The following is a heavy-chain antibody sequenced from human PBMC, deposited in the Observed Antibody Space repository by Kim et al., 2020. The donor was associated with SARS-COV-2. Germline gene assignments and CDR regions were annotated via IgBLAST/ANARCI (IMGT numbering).Heavy chain of an antibody. D-gene: IGHD4-17*01. J-gene: IGHJ4*02. CDR1: GFTFSTYA. V-gene: IGHV3-23*01. Sequence: GGSLRLSCAASGFTFSTYAMSWVRQAPGKGLEWVALIRGSDGSAYYADSVRGRFTISRDNSKNTVYLQMNSLRAEDTAVFYCAKDIFGDYGGFDFWGQGTLVSVSS. CDR3: AKDIFGDYGGFDF. CDR2: IRGSDGSA.